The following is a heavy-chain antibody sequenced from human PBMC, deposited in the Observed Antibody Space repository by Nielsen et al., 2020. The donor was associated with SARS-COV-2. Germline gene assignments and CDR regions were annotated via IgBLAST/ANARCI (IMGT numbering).Heavy chain of an antibody. J-gene: IGHJ4*02. CDR1: GYSYTSYW. D-gene: IGHD4-17*01. CDR3: ARHIYGDYALDY. CDR2: IHPGESET. V-gene: IGHV5-51*01. Sequence: GESLMISCKGSGYSYTSYWMGWVRQRPGKGLEWMAIIHPGESETRYSPSFQGQVTISADKAISTAYMEWSSLRASDTAMYYCARHIYGDYALDYWGQGTLVTVSS.